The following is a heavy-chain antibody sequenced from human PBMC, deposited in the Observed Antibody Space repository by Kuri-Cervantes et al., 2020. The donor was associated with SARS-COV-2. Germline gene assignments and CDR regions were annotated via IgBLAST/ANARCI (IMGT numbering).Heavy chain of an antibody. CDR2: ISGSGGST. CDR1: GFTFSSYA. Sequence: GESLKISCAASGFTFSSYAMSWVRQAPGKGLEWVSAISGSGGSTYYADSVKGRFTISRDNSKNTLYLQMNSLRAEDTAVYYRARDRSTHYFDYWGQGTLVTVSS. V-gene: IGHV3-23*01. J-gene: IGHJ4*01. CDR3: ARDRSTHYFDY.